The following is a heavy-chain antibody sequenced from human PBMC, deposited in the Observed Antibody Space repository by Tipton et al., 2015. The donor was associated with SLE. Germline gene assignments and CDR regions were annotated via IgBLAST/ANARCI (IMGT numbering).Heavy chain of an antibody. V-gene: IGHV4-39*07. CDR1: GGFITTRSYY. Sequence: TLSLTCIVSGGFITTRSYYWGWIRQPPGKGLEWIASISYNGSTYYNPSLRSRVAVSMDTSRNQFSLRLKSVTAADTAVYYCATGHFDFWGQGRLVTVSS. D-gene: IGHD1-1*01. CDR3: ATGHFDF. CDR2: ISYNGST. J-gene: IGHJ5*01.